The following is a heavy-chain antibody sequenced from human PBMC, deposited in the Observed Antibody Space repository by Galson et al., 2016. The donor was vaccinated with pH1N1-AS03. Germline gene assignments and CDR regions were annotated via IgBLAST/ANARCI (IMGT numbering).Heavy chain of an antibody. Sequence: CAISGDSVSSNIDAWNWIRHSPSRGLEWLGRTYWRSKWYIDYALSLKSRITINPDTSKNQFSLQLTSVTAADTAVYYCAGSECGVDCYRRTFDFWGQGTQVTVSS. CDR3: AGSECGVDCYRRTFDF. J-gene: IGHJ4*02. CDR1: GDSVSSNIDA. D-gene: IGHD2-21*01. CDR2: TYWRSKWYI. V-gene: IGHV6-1*01.